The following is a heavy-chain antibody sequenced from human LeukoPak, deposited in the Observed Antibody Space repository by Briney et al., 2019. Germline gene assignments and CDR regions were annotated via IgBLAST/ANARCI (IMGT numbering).Heavy chain of an antibody. CDR3: ARDAGNSGYGCDL. CDR1: GFIFSQYS. V-gene: IGHV3-48*01. CDR2: IRSSSET. Sequence: GGSLRLSCAASGFIFSQYSMNWVRQAPGEGLEGVSHIRSSSETFYADSVKGRFTISRDNARNSLYLQMNNLRGEDTAIYYCARDAGNSGYGCDLWGQGTLVTVSS. J-gene: IGHJ5*02. D-gene: IGHD5-12*01.